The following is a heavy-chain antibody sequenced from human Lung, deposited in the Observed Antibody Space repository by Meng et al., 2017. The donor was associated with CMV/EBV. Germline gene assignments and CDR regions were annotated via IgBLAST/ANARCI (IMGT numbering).Heavy chain of an antibody. CDR2: INSKIGDA. V-gene: IGHV1-2*02. Sequence: SVXVSXXASGYTFTGYYLHWVRQAPGQGLEWMGWINSKIGDANYTQKFQGRVTVTRDTSISTAYMELKRLTYDDTAVYFCARKVFRASDAFDIWGQGTMVXVSS. CDR3: ARKVFRASDAFDI. J-gene: IGHJ3*02. CDR1: GYTFTGYY.